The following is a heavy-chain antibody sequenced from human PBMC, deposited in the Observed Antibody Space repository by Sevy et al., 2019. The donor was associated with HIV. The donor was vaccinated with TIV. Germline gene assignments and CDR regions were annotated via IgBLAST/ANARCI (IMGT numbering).Heavy chain of an antibody. CDR2: ISYDGSNK. V-gene: IGHV3-30*04. Sequence: GGSLRLSCAASGFTFSSYAMHWVRQAPGKGLEWVAVISYDGSNKYYADSVKGRFTISRDNSKNPLYLQMNSLRAEDTAVYYCARDRDIVGATTGYYFDYWGQGTLVTVSS. J-gene: IGHJ4*02. CDR3: ARDRDIVGATTGYYFDY. CDR1: GFTFSSYA. D-gene: IGHD1-26*01.